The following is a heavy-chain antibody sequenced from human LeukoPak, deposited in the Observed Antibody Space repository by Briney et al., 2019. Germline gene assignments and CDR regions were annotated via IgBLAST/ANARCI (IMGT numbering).Heavy chain of an antibody. V-gene: IGHV4-59*01. CDR2: IYYSGST. Sequence: SETLSLTCTVSGGSISSYYWSWIRQPPGKGLEWIGYIYYSGSTNYNPSLKSRVTISVDTSKNQFSLKLSSVTAADTAVYYCAREDDYSNSHRFFDYWGQGTLVTVSS. CDR1: GGSISSYY. J-gene: IGHJ4*02. CDR3: AREDDYSNSHRFFDY. D-gene: IGHD4-11*01.